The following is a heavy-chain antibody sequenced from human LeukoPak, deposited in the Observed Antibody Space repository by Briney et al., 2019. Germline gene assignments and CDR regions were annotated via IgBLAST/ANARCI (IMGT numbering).Heavy chain of an antibody. J-gene: IGHJ3*02. Sequence: GASVKVSCKASGYTFTSYYMHWVRQAPGQGLEWMGIINPSGGSTSYAQKFQGRVTITADESTSTAYMELSSLRSEDTAVYYCAMDNPRIAVAATDAFDIWGQGTMVTVSS. D-gene: IGHD6-19*01. V-gene: IGHV1-46*01. CDR2: INPSGGST. CDR3: AMDNPRIAVAATDAFDI. CDR1: GYTFTSYY.